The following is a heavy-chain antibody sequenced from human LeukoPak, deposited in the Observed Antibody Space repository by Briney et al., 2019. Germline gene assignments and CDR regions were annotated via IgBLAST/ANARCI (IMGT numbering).Heavy chain of an antibody. Sequence: SETLSLTCIVSGGSISNYHWSWIRQPPGKGLEWIGYVSYTGSTNCNPSLKSRVTMSVDTSKNQFSLNLSSVTAADTAMYYCARASTVTTWSLGYWGQGILVTVSS. J-gene: IGHJ4*02. D-gene: IGHD4-17*01. CDR1: GGSISNYH. CDR3: ARASTVTTWSLGY. V-gene: IGHV4-59*01. CDR2: VSYTGST.